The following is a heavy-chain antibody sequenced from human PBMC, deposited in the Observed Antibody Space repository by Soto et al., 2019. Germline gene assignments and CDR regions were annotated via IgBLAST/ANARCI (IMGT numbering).Heavy chain of an antibody. Sequence: QEQLQESGPGLVKPSQTLSLTCTVSGGSISRGYYYWSWIRQPPGKGLEWIVYIYYSGSTYYNPSLKSRVTISVDTAKNQFSLKLSSVTVAETSEYYWGRDCGRATLGYWGQGTLVTVSS. J-gene: IGHJ4*02. CDR1: GGSISRGYYY. V-gene: IGHV4-30-4*01. D-gene: IGHD1-26*01. CDR3: GRDCGRATLGY. CDR2: IYYSGST.